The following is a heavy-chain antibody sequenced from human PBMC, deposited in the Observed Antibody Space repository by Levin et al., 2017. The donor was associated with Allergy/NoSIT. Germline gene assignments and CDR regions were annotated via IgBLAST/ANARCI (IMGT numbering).Heavy chain of an antibody. CDR3: ARGGLSSFWSGSYGDFFDY. D-gene: IGHD3-3*01. V-gene: IGHV3-21*01. Sequence: SCAASGFTFSSYTMTWVRQAPGKGLEWVSSISPTSTYIHYADSVKGRFTISRDNAKNSLYLQMNSLRAEDTAVYYCARGGLSSFWSGSYGDFFDYWGQGILLTVSS. CDR1: GFTFSSYT. CDR2: ISPTSTYI. J-gene: IGHJ4*02.